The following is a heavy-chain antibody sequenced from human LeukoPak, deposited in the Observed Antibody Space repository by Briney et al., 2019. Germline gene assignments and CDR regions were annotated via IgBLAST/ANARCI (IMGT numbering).Heavy chain of an antibody. V-gene: IGHV3-48*04. CDR3: ARGYSGYFYY. Sequence: GGSLRLSCAASGFTFNTYNMNWVRQAPGKGLEWVSYISSSSSTIYYADSVKGRFTISRDNAKNTLYLQMNSLRAEDTAVYYCARGYSGYFYYWGQGTLVTVSS. CDR1: GFTFNTYN. CDR2: ISSSSSTI. J-gene: IGHJ4*02. D-gene: IGHD5-12*01.